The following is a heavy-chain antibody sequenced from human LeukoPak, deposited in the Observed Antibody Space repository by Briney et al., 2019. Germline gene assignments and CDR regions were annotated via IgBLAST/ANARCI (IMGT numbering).Heavy chain of an antibody. V-gene: IGHV4-38-2*01. CDR2: IYHSGST. J-gene: IGHJ4*02. D-gene: IGHD1-26*01. Sequence: PSETLSLTCAVSGYSISSGYYWGWIRQPPGKGLEWIGSIYHSGSTYYNPSLKSRVTISVDTSKNQFSLKLSSVTAADTAVYYCTSIVGATNLYYWGQGTLVTVSS. CDR1: GYSISSGYY. CDR3: TSIVGATNLYY.